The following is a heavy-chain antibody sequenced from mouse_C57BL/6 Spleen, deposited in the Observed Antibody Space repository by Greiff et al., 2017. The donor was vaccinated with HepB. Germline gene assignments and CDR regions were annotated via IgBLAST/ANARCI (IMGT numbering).Heavy chain of an antibody. Sequence: DVMLVESGGGLVQPGGSLKLSCAASGFTFSDYYMYWVRQTPEKRLEWVAYISNGGGSTYYPDTVKGRFTISRDNAKSTLYLQMSRLKSEDTAMYYCARGDYGSSYDAMDYWGQGTSVTVSS. CDR2: ISNGGGST. CDR1: GFTFSDYY. V-gene: IGHV5-12*01. D-gene: IGHD1-1*01. CDR3: ARGDYGSSYDAMDY. J-gene: IGHJ4*01.